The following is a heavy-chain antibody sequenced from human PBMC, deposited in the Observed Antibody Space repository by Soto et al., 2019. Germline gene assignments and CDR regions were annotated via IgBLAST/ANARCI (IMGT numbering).Heavy chain of an antibody. CDR3: AQMANFGSLNWFDP. D-gene: IGHD3-10*01. Sequence: GASVKVSCKASGYTFTNNDVSWVRQATGQGLEWMGWMNPGSGDTGYAQKFQGRVTMTRDISIATAYMELSSLRSDDTAIYYCAQMANFGSLNWFDPWGQGTLVTVSS. CDR2: MNPGSGDT. V-gene: IGHV1-8*01. CDR1: GYTFTNND. J-gene: IGHJ5*02.